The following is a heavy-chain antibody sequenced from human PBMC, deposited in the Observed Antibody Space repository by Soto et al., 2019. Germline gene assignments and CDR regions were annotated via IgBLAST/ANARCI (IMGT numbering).Heavy chain of an antibody. D-gene: IGHD6-19*01. CDR3: AALPVAENYYGMDA. CDR1: GFTFSSYG. V-gene: IGHV3-30*03. J-gene: IGHJ6*02. Sequence: GGSLRLSCAASGFTFSSYGMHWVRQAPGKGLEWVAVISYDGSNKYYADSVKGRFTISRDNSKNTLYLQMNSLRAEDTAVYYCAALPVAENYYGMDAWGQGTKVTVSS. CDR2: ISYDGSNK.